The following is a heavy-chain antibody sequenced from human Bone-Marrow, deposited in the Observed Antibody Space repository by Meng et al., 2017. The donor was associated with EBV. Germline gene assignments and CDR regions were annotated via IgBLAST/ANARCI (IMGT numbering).Heavy chain of an antibody. V-gene: IGHV1-69*01. J-gene: IGHJ4*02. D-gene: IGHD2-21*02. CDR2: IIPIFGTA. Sequence: QVQLVQSGAEVKKPXSSVKVSCKXSGGTFSSYAISWVRQAPGQGLEWMGGIIPIFGTANYAQKFQGRVTITADESTSTAYMELSSLRSEDTAVYYCARALENAYCGGDCYAPFDYWGQGTLVNVSS. CDR3: ARALENAYCGGDCYAPFDY. CDR1: GGTFSSYA.